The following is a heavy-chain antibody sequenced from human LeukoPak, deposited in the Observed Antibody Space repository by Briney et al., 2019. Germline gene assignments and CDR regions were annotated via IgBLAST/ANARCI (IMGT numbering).Heavy chain of an antibody. CDR1: GYTFTSYA. CDR3: ARVGGTTVTTEAYYFDY. Sequence: GASVKVSCKASGYTFTSYAMHWVRQAPGQRLEWMGWINAGNGNTKYSQKFQGRVTITRDTSASTAYMELSSLRSEDTAVYYCARVGGTTVTTEAYYFDYWGQGTLVTDSS. D-gene: IGHD4-17*01. CDR2: INAGNGNT. J-gene: IGHJ4*02. V-gene: IGHV1-3*01.